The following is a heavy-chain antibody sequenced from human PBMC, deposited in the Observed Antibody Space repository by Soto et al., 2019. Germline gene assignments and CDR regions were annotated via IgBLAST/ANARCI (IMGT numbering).Heavy chain of an antibody. V-gene: IGHV4-34*01. D-gene: IGHD3-22*01. CDR3: ARGRTSSGYYSYYFDY. Sequence: SETLTLTCAVYGGSFSGYYWSWIRQPPGKGLEWIGEINHSGSTNYNPSLKSRVTISVDTSKNQFSLKLSSVTAADTAVYYCARGRTSSGYYSYYFDYWGQGTLVTVSS. J-gene: IGHJ4*02. CDR1: GGSFSGYY. CDR2: INHSGST.